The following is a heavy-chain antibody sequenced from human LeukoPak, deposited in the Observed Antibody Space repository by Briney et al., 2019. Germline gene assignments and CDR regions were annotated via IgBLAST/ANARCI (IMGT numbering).Heavy chain of an antibody. V-gene: IGHV1-69*13. CDR3: ASSGFGELSWFDP. Sequence: SVKVSCKASGGTFSSYAISWVRQAPGQGLEWMGGIIPIFGTANYAQKFQGRVTITADESTSTAYMELSSLRSEDTAVYSCASSGFGELSWFDPWGQGTLVTVSS. J-gene: IGHJ5*02. D-gene: IGHD3-10*01. CDR1: GGTFSSYA. CDR2: IIPIFGTA.